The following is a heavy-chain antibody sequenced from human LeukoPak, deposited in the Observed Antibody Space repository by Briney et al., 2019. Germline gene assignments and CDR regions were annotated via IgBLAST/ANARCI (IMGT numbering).Heavy chain of an antibody. CDR2: ISSSSSTI. Sequence: GGSLRLSCAASGFTFSSYSMNWVRQAPGKGLEWVSYISSSSSTIYYADSVKGRFTISRDNAKNSLYLQMNSLRAEDTAVYYCARYRYYYDSPLKGRVDYFDYWGQGTLVTVSS. CDR3: ARYRYYYDSPLKGRVDYFDY. CDR1: GFTFSSYS. V-gene: IGHV3-48*01. D-gene: IGHD3-22*01. J-gene: IGHJ4*02.